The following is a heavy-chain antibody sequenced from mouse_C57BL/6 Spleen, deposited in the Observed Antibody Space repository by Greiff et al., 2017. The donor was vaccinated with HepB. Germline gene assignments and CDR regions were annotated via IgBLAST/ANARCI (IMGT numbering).Heavy chain of an antibody. D-gene: IGHD1-1*01. V-gene: IGHV1-59*01. CDR2: IDPSDSYT. CDR3: ARSYYGSKYYFDY. CDR1: GYTFTSYW. J-gene: IGHJ2*01. Sequence: VQLQQPGAELVRPGTSVKLSCKASGYTFTSYWMHWVKQRPGQGLEWIGVIDPSDSYTNYNQKFKGKATLTVDTSSSTAYMQLSSLTSEDSAVYYCARSYYGSKYYFDYWGQGTTLTVSS.